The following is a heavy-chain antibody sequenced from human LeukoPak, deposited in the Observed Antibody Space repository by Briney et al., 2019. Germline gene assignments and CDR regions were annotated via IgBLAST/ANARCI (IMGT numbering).Heavy chain of an antibody. V-gene: IGHV1-46*01. Sequence: ASVKVSCKASGYTFTSYYMHWVRQAPGQGLEWMGIINPSGGSTSYAQKFQGRVTMTRDTSTSTVYMELSSLRSDDTAVYSCARADYDYVWGSYRLPDPWGQGTLVTVSS. CDR1: GYTFTSYY. CDR3: ARADYDYVWGSYRLPDP. CDR2: INPSGGST. D-gene: IGHD3-16*02. J-gene: IGHJ5*02.